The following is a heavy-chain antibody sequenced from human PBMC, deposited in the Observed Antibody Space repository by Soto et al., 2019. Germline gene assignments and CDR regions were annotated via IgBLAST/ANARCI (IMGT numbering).Heavy chain of an antibody. CDR3: AHSSYYGSGSLDY. CDR1: GFSLSTSGVG. D-gene: IGHD3-10*01. Sequence: QITLKESGPTLVKPTQTLMLSCTFSGFSLSTSGVGVGWIRQPPGKALECLALSYWDDDKRYSSSLKSSLTITKDTSKNQVVFIMTNMDPGDTATYYFAHSSYYGSGSLDYWGQGTLVTVSS. CDR2: SYWDDDK. J-gene: IGHJ4*02. V-gene: IGHV2-5*02.